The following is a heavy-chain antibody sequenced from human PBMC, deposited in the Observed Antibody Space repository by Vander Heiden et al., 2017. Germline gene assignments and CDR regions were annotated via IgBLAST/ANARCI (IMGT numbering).Heavy chain of an antibody. D-gene: IGHD3-3*01. Sequence: EVQLLESGGGLVQPGGSLRLSCAASGFTFSSYAMSWVRQAPGKGLEWVSVISGSGGSTYYADSVKGRFTISRDNSKNTLYLQMNSLRAEDTAVYYCAKSATKITIFGVVIRYYGMDVWGQGTTVTVSS. CDR2: ISGSGGST. V-gene: IGHV3-23*01. CDR1: GFTFSSYA. CDR3: AKSATKITIFGVVIRYYGMDV. J-gene: IGHJ6*02.